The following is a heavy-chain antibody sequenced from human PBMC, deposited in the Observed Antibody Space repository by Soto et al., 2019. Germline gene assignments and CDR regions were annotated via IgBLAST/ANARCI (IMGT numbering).Heavy chain of an antibody. V-gene: IGHV4-34*01. J-gene: IGHJ6*02. D-gene: IGHD6-13*01. CDR2: INHSGST. CDR1: GGSFSGYY. CDR3: ARSIGSSWSGYYGMDV. Sequence: SETLSLTCAVYGGSFSGYYWSWIRQPPGKGLEWIGEINHSGSTNYNPSLKSRVTISVDTSKNQFSLKLSSVTAADTAVYYCARSIGSSWSGYYGMDVWGQGTTVTVSS.